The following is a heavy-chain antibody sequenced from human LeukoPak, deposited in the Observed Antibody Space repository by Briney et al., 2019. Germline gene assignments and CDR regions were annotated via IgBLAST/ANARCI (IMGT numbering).Heavy chain of an antibody. CDR3: ARQGINYYDSSGPSATIWYFDL. V-gene: IGHV4-34*01. CDR2: INHSGST. CDR1: GGSFSGYY. Sequence: PSESLSLTWAVYGGSFSGYYWSWIRQPPGKGLEWIGEINHSGSTNYNPSLKSRVTISVDTSKNQFSLKLSSVTAADTAVYYCARQGINYYDSSGPSATIWYFDLWGRGTLVTVSS. D-gene: IGHD3-22*01. J-gene: IGHJ2*01.